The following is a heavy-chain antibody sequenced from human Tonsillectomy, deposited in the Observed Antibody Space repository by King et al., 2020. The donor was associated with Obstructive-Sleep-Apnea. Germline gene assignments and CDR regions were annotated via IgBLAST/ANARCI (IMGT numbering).Heavy chain of an antibody. D-gene: IGHD6-6*01. CDR2: IRNKANNYAT. Sequence: VQLVESGGGLVQPGGSLKLSCAASGFTFSGSSIHWVRQASGRGLEGGGRIRNKANNYATTYAESLEGRFTISRDESKNTAYLQMNSLKIEDTAVYYCARLTEYRQWGQGTLVTVSS. CDR3: ARLTEYRQ. J-gene: IGHJ4*02. CDR1: GFTFSGSS. V-gene: IGHV3-73*01.